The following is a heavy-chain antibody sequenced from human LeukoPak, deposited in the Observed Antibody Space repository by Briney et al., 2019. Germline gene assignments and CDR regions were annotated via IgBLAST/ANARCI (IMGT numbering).Heavy chain of an antibody. CDR3: VRGYCSGATCYHFDY. CDR2: FYYSGSD. CDR1: GASITSYY. V-gene: IGHV4-59*01. Sequence: KPSETLSLTCTVSGASITSYYWNWIRQPPGKGLECIGYFYYSGSDNYNPSLKSRITISVDTSKNQFSLKLSSVTAADTAVYYCVRGYCSGATCYHFDYWGQGTLVTVSS. D-gene: IGHD2-15*01. J-gene: IGHJ4*02.